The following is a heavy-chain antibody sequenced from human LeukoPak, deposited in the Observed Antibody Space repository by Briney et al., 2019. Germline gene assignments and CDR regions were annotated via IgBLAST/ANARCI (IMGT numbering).Heavy chain of an antibody. J-gene: IGHJ4*02. Sequence: DRSLRLSCAASGFTFGDYAMHWVRQAPGEGLEWVSNIPWTNTGVAYADSVKGRCTISRDNAKNSLYLQLNSLRAEDTAVYFCARQRYSDYWGQGTLVTVSS. V-gene: IGHV3-9*01. CDR3: ARQRYSDY. D-gene: IGHD1-1*01. CDR2: IPWTNTGV. CDR1: GFTFGDYA.